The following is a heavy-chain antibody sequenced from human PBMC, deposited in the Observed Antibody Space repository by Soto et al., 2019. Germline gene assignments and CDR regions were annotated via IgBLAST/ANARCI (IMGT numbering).Heavy chain of an antibody. CDR2: ISSSSENI. Sequence: GGSLRLSCVGSGFSFRDHSMNWVRQPPGKGLQWISYISSSSENIYYADSVKGRFTVSRDNAKNTLFLQMNSLRDDDSAIYYCPRLHKGSVVTGWGQGSLVTVSS. CDR1: GFSFRDHS. V-gene: IGHV3-48*02. J-gene: IGHJ4*01. CDR3: PRLHKGSVVTG. D-gene: IGHD2-21*02.